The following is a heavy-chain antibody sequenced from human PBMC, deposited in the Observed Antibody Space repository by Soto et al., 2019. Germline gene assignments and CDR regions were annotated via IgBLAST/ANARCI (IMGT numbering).Heavy chain of an antibody. CDR3: AHRILRTVFGLVTTTAIYFDF. CDR2: IYWDDDK. J-gene: IGHJ4*02. D-gene: IGHD3-3*01. V-gene: IGHV2-5*02. Sequence: QITLNESGPTVVKPAETLTLTCTFSGFSLTTSGVGVDWIRQSPGKAPEWLALIYWDDDKRYSASLKSRLTITKDTSKNQVVLTMASVDPADTATYYCAHRILRTVFGLVTTTAIYFDFWGQGTPVVVSS. CDR1: GFSLTTSGVG.